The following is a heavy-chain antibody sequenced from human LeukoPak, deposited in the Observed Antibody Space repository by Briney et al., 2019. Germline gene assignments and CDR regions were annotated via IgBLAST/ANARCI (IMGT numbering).Heavy chain of an antibody. J-gene: IGHJ4*02. V-gene: IGHV4-4*07. Sequence: DPSETLSLTCTVSGGSISGYYWSWIRQPAGKGLEWIGRILTSGSTNYNPSLQSRVPLSVDTSNNQFSLKLSSVTAADTAVYYCARKGGSSTGDYYFDYWGQGTLVTVSS. CDR3: ARKGGSSTGDYYFDY. CDR2: ILTSGST. CDR1: GGSISGYY. D-gene: IGHD1-26*01.